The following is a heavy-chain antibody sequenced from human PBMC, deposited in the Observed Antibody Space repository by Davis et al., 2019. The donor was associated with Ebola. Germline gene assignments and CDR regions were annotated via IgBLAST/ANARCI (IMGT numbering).Heavy chain of an antibody. CDR1: GYTFTSYG. V-gene: IGHV1-18*01. J-gene: IGHJ3*02. CDR2: ISAYNGNT. Sequence: ASVKVSCKASGYTFTSYGISWVRQAPGQGLEWMGWISAYNGNTNYAQKLQGRVTMTTDTSTSTAYMELRSLRSDDTAVYYCARRRTHCSSTSCYWGDAFDIWGQGTMVTVSS. D-gene: IGHD2-2*01. CDR3: ARRRTHCSSTSCYWGDAFDI.